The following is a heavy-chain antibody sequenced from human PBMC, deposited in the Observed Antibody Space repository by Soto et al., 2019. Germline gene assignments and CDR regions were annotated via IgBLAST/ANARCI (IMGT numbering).Heavy chain of an antibody. CDR3: ARLEGLATISYYFDY. J-gene: IGHJ4*02. CDR2: IYYSGNT. Sequence: SETLSLTCSVSGDSINSNSYYWGWIRQPPGKGPEWIGSIYYSGNTYYNPSLKTRVTISVDKSKSQFSLKLNSVTAADSAVYFCARLEGLATISYYFDYWGQGTLVTVSS. CDR1: GDSINSNSYY. D-gene: IGHD3-9*01. V-gene: IGHV4-39*01.